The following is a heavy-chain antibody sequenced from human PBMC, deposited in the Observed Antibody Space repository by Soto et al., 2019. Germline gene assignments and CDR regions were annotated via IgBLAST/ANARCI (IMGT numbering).Heavy chain of an antibody. J-gene: IGHJ6*02. CDR2: IIPIFGTA. CDR1: GGTFSSYA. Sequence: SVKVSCKASGGTFSSYAISWVRQAPGQGLEWMGGIIPIFGTANYAQKFQGRVTITADESTSTAYMELRSLRSDDTAVYYCARELIIAAAGNYYYYGMDVRGQGTTVTVSS. D-gene: IGHD6-13*01. CDR3: ARELIIAAAGNYYYYGMDV. V-gene: IGHV1-69*13.